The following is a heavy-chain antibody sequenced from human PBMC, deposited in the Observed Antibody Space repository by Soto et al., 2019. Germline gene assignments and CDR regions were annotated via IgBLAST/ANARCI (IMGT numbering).Heavy chain of an antibody. D-gene: IGHD3-22*01. CDR1: GYIFTNYY. CDR3: VRDPSSGYRSFDY. CDR2: INLSADRT. V-gene: IGHV1-46*03. Sequence: QVQLVQSGAEVKKPGASVKVACKASGYIFTNYYIHWVRQAPGQGLEWMGIINLSADRTSYAQKFQGRVXXTXEXXTSTVYMELGSLRSEDTAVYYCVRDPSSGYRSFDYWGQGTLVTVSS. J-gene: IGHJ4*02.